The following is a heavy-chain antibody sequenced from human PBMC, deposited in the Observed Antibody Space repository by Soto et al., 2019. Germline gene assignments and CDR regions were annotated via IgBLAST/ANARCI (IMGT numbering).Heavy chain of an antibody. Sequence: QVQLQESGPGLVKPSQTLSLTCTVSGGSISSGGYYWSWIRQHPGKGLEWIGYIYYRGSTYYNPSLKIRVTISVDTSKNQYSLKLSSVTAADTAVYYCARGVVVVVVAATYIDYWGQGTLVTVSS. V-gene: IGHV4-31*03. CDR2: IYYRGST. J-gene: IGHJ4*02. D-gene: IGHD2-15*01. CDR1: GGSISSGGYY. CDR3: ARGVVVVVVAATYIDY.